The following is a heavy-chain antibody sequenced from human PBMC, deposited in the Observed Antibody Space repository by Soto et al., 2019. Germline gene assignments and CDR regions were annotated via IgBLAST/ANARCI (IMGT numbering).Heavy chain of an antibody. CDR2: IYPGDSDT. CDR1: GYSFAGYW. J-gene: IGHJ4*02. D-gene: IGHD2-15*01. V-gene: IGHV5-51*01. Sequence: GESLKISCKGSGYSFAGYWIVWVRQMPGKGLEWMGIIYPGDSDTSYSPSFQGQVTISADKSITTAYLQWSSLKASDTAMFYCARGRSCSGGSCYPAAFDYWGQGTLVTVSS. CDR3: ARGRSCSGGSCYPAAFDY.